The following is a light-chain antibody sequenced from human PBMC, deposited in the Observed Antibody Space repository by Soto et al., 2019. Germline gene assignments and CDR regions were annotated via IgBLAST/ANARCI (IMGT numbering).Light chain of an antibody. J-gene: IGLJ2*01. CDR1: SSDVGGYNY. CDR2: EVS. Sequence: HSALTQPASVSGSPGQSITISCTGTSSDVGGYNYVSWYQQHPGKAPKLMIYEVSNRPSGVSNRFSGSKSGNTASLTISGLQAEDEADYYCSSYTSSSTDVVFGGGTKVTVL. V-gene: IGLV2-14*01. CDR3: SSYTSSSTDVV.